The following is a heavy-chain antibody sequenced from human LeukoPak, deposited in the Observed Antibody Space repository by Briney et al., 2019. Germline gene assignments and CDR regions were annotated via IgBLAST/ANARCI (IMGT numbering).Heavy chain of an antibody. CDR1: GGSISDAY. Sequence: SETLSLTCTVSGGSISDAYWSWIRQSPGRGLEWIGYIDYTGSTNYHPSLIGRVTISLATSQNQYSLTLSSVLAADTAVYYCARRQAFHIICWSGGPRKKANEFVRDVWGRGTGVSVSS. CDR3: ARRQAFHIICWSGGPRKKANEFVRDV. D-gene: IGHD3-10*01. J-gene: IGHJ6*01. CDR2: IDYTGST. V-gene: IGHV4-59*08.